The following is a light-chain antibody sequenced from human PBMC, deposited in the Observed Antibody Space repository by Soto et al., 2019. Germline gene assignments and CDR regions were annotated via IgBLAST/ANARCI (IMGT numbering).Light chain of an antibody. V-gene: IGKV1-39*01. CDR3: QQTYSAPVT. CDR1: QSVGSC. Sequence: DIEMTQSPSSLSASVGDRVTITCRASQSVGSCLNWYQQKPGKAPKLLIYCASTFQSWVPSRFSGGGSGTAFTLPITSLQPEDFATYYCQQTYSAPVTFGGGTKVDI. CDR2: CAS. J-gene: IGKJ4*01.